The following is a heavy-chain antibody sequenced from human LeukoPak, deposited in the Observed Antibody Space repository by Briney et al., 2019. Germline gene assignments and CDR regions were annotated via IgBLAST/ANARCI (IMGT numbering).Heavy chain of an antibody. CDR3: ARGIAMAYFDY. CDR1: GGSFSVYY. J-gene: IGHJ4*02. Sequence: ETLSLTCAVYGGSFSVYYWSWIRQPPGKGLEWIGEINHSGSTNYNPSLTSRVTISVDTSKNQFSLKLSSVTAADTAVYYCARGIAMAYFDYWGQGTLVTVSS. D-gene: IGHD6-19*01. CDR2: INHSGST. V-gene: IGHV4-34*01.